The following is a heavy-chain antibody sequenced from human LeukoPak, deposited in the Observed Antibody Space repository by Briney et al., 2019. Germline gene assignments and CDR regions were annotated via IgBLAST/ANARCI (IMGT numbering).Heavy chain of an antibody. V-gene: IGHV4-59*08. CDR3: ARRNDFGI. CDR2: VYSSGNP. CDR1: GGSISGDH. Sequence: SETLSLTCTVSGGSISGDHWNWIRQPPGKGLEWIGYVYSSGNPNYNPSLKSRVTISIDTSKNQFSLKLSSVTAADTAVYYCARRNDFGIWGQGTMVTVSS. J-gene: IGHJ3*02.